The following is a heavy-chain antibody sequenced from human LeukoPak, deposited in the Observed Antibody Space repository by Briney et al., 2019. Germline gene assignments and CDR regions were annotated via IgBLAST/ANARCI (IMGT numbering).Heavy chain of an antibody. V-gene: IGHV3-74*01. CDR1: GFTFSSYW. Sequence: GGSLRLSCAASGFTFSSYWMHWVRQAPGKGLVWVSRINSDGSSTSYADSVKGRFTISRDNAKNTLYLQMNSLRAEGTAVYYCARRSCSSTSCYWYYYYGMDVWGQGTTVTVSS. J-gene: IGHJ6*02. D-gene: IGHD2-2*01. CDR3: ARRSCSSTSCYWYYYYGMDV. CDR2: INSDGSST.